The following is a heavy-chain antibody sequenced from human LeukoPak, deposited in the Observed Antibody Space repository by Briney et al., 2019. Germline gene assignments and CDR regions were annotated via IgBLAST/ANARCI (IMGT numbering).Heavy chain of an antibody. CDR3: AGGGPPMPLLVVVAATPEYYYYGMDV. CDR2: INHSGST. CDR1: GGSFSGYY. J-gene: IGHJ6*02. D-gene: IGHD2-15*01. Sequence: PSETLSLTCAVYGGSFSGYYWSWIRQPPGKGLEWIGEINHSGSTNYNPSLKSRVTISVDTSKNQFSLKLSSVTAEDTAVYYCAGGGPPMPLLVVVAATPEYYYYGMDVWGQGTTVTVSS. V-gene: IGHV4-34*01.